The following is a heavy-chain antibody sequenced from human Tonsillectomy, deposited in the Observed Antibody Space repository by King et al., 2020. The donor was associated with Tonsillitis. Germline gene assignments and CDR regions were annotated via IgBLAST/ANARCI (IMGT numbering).Heavy chain of an antibody. CDR1: GFTFSGSA. J-gene: IGHJ4*02. CDR2: IRSKANSYAT. V-gene: IGHV3-73*02. CDR3: TSSYGITIFGVVTP. D-gene: IGHD3-3*01. Sequence: DVQLVESGGGLVQPGGSLKLSCAASGFTFSGSAMHWVRQASGKGLEWIGRIRSKANSYATAYAASVKGRFTISRDDSKNTAYLQMNSLKTEDTAVYYCTSSYGITIFGVVTPWGQGTLVTVSS.